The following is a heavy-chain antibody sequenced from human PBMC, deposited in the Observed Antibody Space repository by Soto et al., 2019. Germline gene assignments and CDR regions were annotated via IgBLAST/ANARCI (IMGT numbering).Heavy chain of an antibody. Sequence: ASVKVSCKASGGTFSSYAISWVRQAPGQGLEWMGGIIPIFGTANYAQKFQGRVTMTEDTSTDTAYMELSSLRSEDTAVYYCATVVLYYYDSSGYSNHFDYWGQGTLVTVSS. CDR3: ATVVLYYYDSSGYSNHFDY. D-gene: IGHD3-22*01. J-gene: IGHJ4*02. V-gene: IGHV1-69*06. CDR1: GGTFSSYA. CDR2: IIPIFGTA.